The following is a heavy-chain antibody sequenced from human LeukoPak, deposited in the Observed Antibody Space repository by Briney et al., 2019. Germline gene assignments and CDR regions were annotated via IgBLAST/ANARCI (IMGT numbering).Heavy chain of an antibody. J-gene: IGHJ4*02. D-gene: IGHD6-13*01. CDR1: GFTFSNAW. CDR2: TKSKTDGGTT. CDR3: TTRIAAAGYPKLDY. Sequence: GGSLRLSGAASGFTFSNAWMSWVRQAPGKGLEWVGRTKSKTDGGTTDYAAPVKGRFTISRDDSKNTLYLQMNSLKTEDTAVYYGTTRIAAAGYPKLDYWGQGTLVTVSS. V-gene: IGHV3-15*01.